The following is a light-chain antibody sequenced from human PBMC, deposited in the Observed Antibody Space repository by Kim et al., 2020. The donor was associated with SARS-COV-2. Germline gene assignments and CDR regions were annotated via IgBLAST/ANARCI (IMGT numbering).Light chain of an antibody. Sequence: SYELTQPPSVSGSPGQTASITCSGDKLGDKYACWYQQKPGQSPVLVIYQDRKRPSGIPERFSGSNSGNTATLTISGTQTVDEADYYCQAWDSSTVVFGGG. J-gene: IGLJ2*01. CDR2: QDR. V-gene: IGLV3-1*01. CDR1: KLGDKY. CDR3: QAWDSSTVV.